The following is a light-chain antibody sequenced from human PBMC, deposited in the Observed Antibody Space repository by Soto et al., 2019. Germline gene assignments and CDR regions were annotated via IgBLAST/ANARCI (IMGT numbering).Light chain of an antibody. CDR1: SSNIGAGYD. Sequence: QSVLTQPPSVSGAPGQRVTISCTGSSSNIGAGYDVHWYQQLPGTAPKLLIYGTTNRPSGVPDRFSGSKSGTSASLAITGIQAEDEADYYCQSYDTRLSVYYVFGTGTKLTVL. J-gene: IGLJ1*01. CDR3: QSYDTRLSVYYV. V-gene: IGLV1-40*01. CDR2: GTT.